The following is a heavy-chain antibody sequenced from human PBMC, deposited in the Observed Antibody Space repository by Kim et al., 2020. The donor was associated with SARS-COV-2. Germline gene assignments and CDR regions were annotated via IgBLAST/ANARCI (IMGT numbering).Heavy chain of an antibody. CDR3: ARDLARAGDADLFDY. Sequence: SLRLSCAASGFTFSDYYMSWIRQAPGKGLEWVSYISSSGSTLYYADSVKGRLTISRDNAQNSLYLQMNSLRAEDTAVYYCARDLARAGDADLFDYWGQGTLVTVSS. D-gene: IGHD7-27*01. CDR1: GFTFSDYY. V-gene: IGHV3-11*01. J-gene: IGHJ4*02. CDR2: ISSSGSTL.